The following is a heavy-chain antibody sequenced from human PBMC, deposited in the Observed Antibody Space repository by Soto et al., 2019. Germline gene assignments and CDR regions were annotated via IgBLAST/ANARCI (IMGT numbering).Heavy chain of an antibody. CDR1: GSSFTSYW. V-gene: IGHV5-51*01. CDR3: ARHKCSXTSCRTHFYYYYYGMDV. CDR2: IYPGDSDN. Sequence: PAESMKISCTGSGSSFTSYWNGWVRQMGGKGLEWVWIIYPGDSDNRYSPSFQGQVTISAAKSISTAYLQWSRMTAADTAMYYCARHKCSXTSCRTHFYYYYYGMDVWGQGTTVTVSS. D-gene: IGHD2-2*01. J-gene: IGHJ6*02.